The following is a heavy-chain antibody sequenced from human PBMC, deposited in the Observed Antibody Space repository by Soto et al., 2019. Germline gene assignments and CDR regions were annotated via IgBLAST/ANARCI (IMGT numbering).Heavy chain of an antibody. D-gene: IGHD6-19*01. CDR2: ISYDGSNK. Sequence: PGGSLRLSCAASGFTFSSYSMHWVRQAPGKGLEWVAVISYDGSNKYYAHSVKGRFTISRDNSKNTLYLQMNSLRAEDTAVYYCARDRSYSSGWYFDYWGQGTLVTVSS. CDR3: ARDRSYSSGWYFDY. CDR1: GFTFSSYS. J-gene: IGHJ4*02. V-gene: IGHV3-30-3*01.